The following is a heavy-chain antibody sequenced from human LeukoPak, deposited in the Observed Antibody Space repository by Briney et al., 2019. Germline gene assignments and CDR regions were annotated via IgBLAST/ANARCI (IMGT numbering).Heavy chain of an antibody. CDR1: GGSIRSYY. CDR2: IYTSGST. J-gene: IGHJ4*02. V-gene: IGHV4-4*07. CDR3: ARETWIQLSVYYFDY. Sequence: SETLSLTCTVSGGSIRSYYWSWIRQPAGKGLEWIGRIYTSGSTNYNPSLKSRVTMSVDTSKNQFSLKLSSVTAADTAVYYCARETWIQLSVYYFDYWGQGTLVTVSS. D-gene: IGHD5-18*01.